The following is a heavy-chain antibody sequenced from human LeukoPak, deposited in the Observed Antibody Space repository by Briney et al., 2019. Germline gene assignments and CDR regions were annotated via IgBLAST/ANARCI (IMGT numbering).Heavy chain of an antibody. CDR3: ARGRTPY. CDR1: GGSFSGYY. CDR2: ISYSGST. Sequence: SETLSLTCAVYGGSFSGYYWNWIRQPPGKGLQWIGEISYSGSTNYNPSLKSRVTISVDTSKDQFSLNLSSVTAADTAVYYCARGRTPYWGQGTLVTVSS. V-gene: IGHV4-34*01. J-gene: IGHJ1*01.